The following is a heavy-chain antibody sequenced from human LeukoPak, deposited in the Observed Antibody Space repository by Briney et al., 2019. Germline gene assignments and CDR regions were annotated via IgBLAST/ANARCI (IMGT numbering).Heavy chain of an antibody. D-gene: IGHD3-22*01. CDR1: GYSFTSHY. CDR2: INPSGSST. Sequence: ASVKVSCKASGYSFTSHYMHWVRQAPGQGLEWMGLINPSGSSTLYAQKFQGRVTMTRDMSTTTDYMELSSLRSEDTAVYYCARDHPYYYDSSGYDYWGQGTLVTVSS. J-gene: IGHJ4*02. CDR3: ARDHPYYYDSSGYDY. V-gene: IGHV1-46*01.